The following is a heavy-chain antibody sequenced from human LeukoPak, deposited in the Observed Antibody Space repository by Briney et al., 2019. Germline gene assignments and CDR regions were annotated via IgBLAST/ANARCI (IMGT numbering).Heavy chain of an antibody. D-gene: IGHD5-18*01. V-gene: IGHV3-33*06. Sequence: GGSLRLSCAASGFTFSSYGMHWVRQAPGKGLEWVAVIWYDGSNKYYADSVKGRFTISRDNSKNTPYLQMNSLRAEDTAVYYCAKNTADSYGMDVWGQGTTVTVSS. J-gene: IGHJ6*02. CDR2: IWYDGSNK. CDR3: AKNTADSYGMDV. CDR1: GFTFSSYG.